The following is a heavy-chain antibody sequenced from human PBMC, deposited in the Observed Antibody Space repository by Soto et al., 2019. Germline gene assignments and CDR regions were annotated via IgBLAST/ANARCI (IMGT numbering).Heavy chain of an antibody. D-gene: IGHD3-16*01. V-gene: IGHV4-59*01. Sequence: PSETLSLTCTVSGGSISSYYWSWIRQPPGKGLEWIGYIYYSGSTNYNPSLKSRGTISVDTSKNQFSLKLSSVTAADTAVFYCAALNPPWGGMDVWGQGTTVTVSS. CDR1: GGSISSYY. CDR3: AALNPPWGGMDV. CDR2: IYYSGST. J-gene: IGHJ6*02.